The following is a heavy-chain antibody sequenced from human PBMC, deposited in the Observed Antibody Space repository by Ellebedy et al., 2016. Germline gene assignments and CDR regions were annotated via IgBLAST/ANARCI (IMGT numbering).Heavy chain of an antibody. D-gene: IGHD3-10*01. J-gene: IGHJ4*02. CDR3: AKCGRFGDIEFFDS. V-gene: IGHV3-48*04. CDR1: GFTFSSYD. CDR2: ISSTSGKI. Sequence: GESLKISCAASGFTFSSYDMNWVRQAPGKGLEWLSYISSTSGKIYYADSVKGRFTITRDNAKNSLYLEMNSLRAEDTAVYYCAKCGRFGDIEFFDSWGQGTLVTVSS.